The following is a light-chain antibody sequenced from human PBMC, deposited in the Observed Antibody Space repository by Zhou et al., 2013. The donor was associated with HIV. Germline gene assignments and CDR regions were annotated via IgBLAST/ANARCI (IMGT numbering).Light chain of an antibody. CDR3: QQYDSWPVT. Sequence: ERVTTQSPPTLSASPGEGATLSCRASHSVRSSLAWYQHKAGQAPRLLIYDASTRATGIPARFSGSASGTEFTLTISSLQSEDFAVYYCQQYDSWPVTFGQGTRVEIK. CDR2: DAS. J-gene: IGKJ1*01. CDR1: HSVRSS. V-gene: IGKV3-15*01.